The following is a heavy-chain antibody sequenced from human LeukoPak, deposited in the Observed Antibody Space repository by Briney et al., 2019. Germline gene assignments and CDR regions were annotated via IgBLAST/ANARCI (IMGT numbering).Heavy chain of an antibody. Sequence: GQPLKISSKVSGSFTTYCISSVRQMPGRGLGWMGRIDPTDSYTSYNPSIQGHVTISADKSVSTAYLQWSSLKASDTAMYYCARHDRSGFIDYWGQGTLVTVSS. CDR3: ARHDRSGFIDY. CDR2: IDPTDSYT. J-gene: IGHJ4*02. CDR1: GSFTTYC. V-gene: IGHV5-10-1*01. D-gene: IGHD3-22*01.